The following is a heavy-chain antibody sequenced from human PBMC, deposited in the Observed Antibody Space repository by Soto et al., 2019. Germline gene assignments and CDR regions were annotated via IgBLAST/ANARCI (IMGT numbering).Heavy chain of an antibody. V-gene: IGHV3-13*01. D-gene: IGHD3-9*01. J-gene: IGHJ5*02. Sequence: PGGSPRLSCAASGFTFSSYDMHWVRQATGKGLEWVSAIGTAGDTYYPGSVKGRFTISRENAKNSLYLQMNSLRAGDTAVYYCARDHYDILTGDRWFDPWGQGTLVT. CDR3: ARDHYDILTGDRWFDP. CDR1: GFTFSSYD. CDR2: IGTAGDT.